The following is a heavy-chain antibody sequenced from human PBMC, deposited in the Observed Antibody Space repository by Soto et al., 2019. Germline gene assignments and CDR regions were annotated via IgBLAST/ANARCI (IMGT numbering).Heavy chain of an antibody. Sequence: PSETLSLTCTVSGGSISSYYWSWIRQPPGKGLKWIGYIYYSGSTNYNPSLKSRVTISVDTSKNQFSLKLSSVTAADTAVYYCARRSDYIWGSYREYYFDYWGQGTLVTVSS. V-gene: IGHV4-59*08. CDR1: GGSISSYY. J-gene: IGHJ4*02. D-gene: IGHD3-16*02. CDR3: ARRSDYIWGSYREYYFDY. CDR2: IYYSGST.